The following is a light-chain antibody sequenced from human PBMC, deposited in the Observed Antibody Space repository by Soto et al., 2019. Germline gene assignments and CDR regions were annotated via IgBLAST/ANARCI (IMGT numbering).Light chain of an antibody. CDR1: SSNIGSNY. CDR2: RNN. Sequence: QSALTQPPSASGTPGQRVTISCSGSSSNIGSNYVYWYQQLPGTAPKLLIYRNNQRPSGVPDRFSGSKSGTSASLAISGLRSDDEADYYCTTWDDSLSGRVFGGGTKL. CDR3: TTWDDSLSGRV. V-gene: IGLV1-47*01. J-gene: IGLJ3*02.